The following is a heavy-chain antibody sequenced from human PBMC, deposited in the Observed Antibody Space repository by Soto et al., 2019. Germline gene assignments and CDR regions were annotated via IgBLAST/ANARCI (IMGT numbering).Heavy chain of an antibody. D-gene: IGHD6-13*01. Sequence: ETLSLTCTVSGVSISSYYWIWLRQPPGKGLEWMGYIYYGGSTNYNPSLKSRVTISVDTSKNQFSLKLSSVTAADTAVYYCARARGRYSSSWYGVYYFDYCGQGTLVTGSS. CDR3: ARARGRYSSSWYGVYYFDY. CDR2: IYYGGST. V-gene: IGHV4-59*13. J-gene: IGHJ4*02. CDR1: GVSISSYY.